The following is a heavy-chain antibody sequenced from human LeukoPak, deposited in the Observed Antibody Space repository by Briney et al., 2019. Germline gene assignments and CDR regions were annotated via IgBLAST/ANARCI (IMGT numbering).Heavy chain of an antibody. V-gene: IGHV3-64*01. CDR2: ISSNGGST. CDR3: ARDFVVD. CDR1: GFTFSSYW. J-gene: IGHJ4*02. D-gene: IGHD6-6*01. Sequence: GGSLRLSCAASGFTFSSYWTHWVRQAPGKGLEYVSAISSNGGSTYYANSVKGRFTISRDNSKNTLYLQMGSLRAEDMAVYYCARDFVVDWGQGTLVTVSS.